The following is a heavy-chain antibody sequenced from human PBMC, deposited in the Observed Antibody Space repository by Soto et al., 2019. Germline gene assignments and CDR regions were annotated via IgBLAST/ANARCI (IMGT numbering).Heavy chain of an antibody. D-gene: IGHD6-13*01. J-gene: IGHJ4*02. CDR2: IIPILGIA. Sequence: QVQLVQSGAEVKKPGSSVKVSCKASGGTFSSYTISWVRQAPGQGLEWMGRIIPILGIANYAQKFQGRVTITADKYTSTAYMELSSLRSEDTAVYYCAGIAAAGTGEWGQGTLVTVSS. V-gene: IGHV1-69*02. CDR3: AGIAAAGTGE. CDR1: GGTFSSYT.